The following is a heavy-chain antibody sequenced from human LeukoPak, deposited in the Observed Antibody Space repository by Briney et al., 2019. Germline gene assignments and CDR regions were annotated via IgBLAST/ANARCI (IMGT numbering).Heavy chain of an antibody. V-gene: IGHV4-38-2*02. CDR2: IYHSGST. D-gene: IGHD1-1*01. Sequence: SETLSLTCTVSGYSISSGYYWGWIRQPPGKGLEWIGSIYHSGSTYYNPSLKSRVTISVDTSKNQFSLKLSSVTAADTAVYYCARDQVHGGSENYWGQGTLVTVS. CDR3: ARDQVHGGSENY. CDR1: GYSISSGYY. J-gene: IGHJ4*02.